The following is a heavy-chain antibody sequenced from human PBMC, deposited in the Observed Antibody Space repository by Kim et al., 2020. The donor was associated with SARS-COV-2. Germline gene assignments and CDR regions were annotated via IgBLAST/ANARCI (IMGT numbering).Heavy chain of an antibody. J-gene: IGHJ5*02. CDR3: ARDLGAVDP. V-gene: IGHV4-31*02. D-gene: IGHD3-16*01. Sequence: GSTYYNPSLKSRVTISVDTSKNQFSLKLSSVTAADTAVYYCARDLGAVDPWGQGTLVTVSS. CDR2: GST.